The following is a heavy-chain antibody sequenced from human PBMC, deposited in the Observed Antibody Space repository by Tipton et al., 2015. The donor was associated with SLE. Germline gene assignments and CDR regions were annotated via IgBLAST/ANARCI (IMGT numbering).Heavy chain of an antibody. D-gene: IGHD3-10*01. CDR3: AKVGVGSPGVDY. CDR1: GFTVSSNY. Sequence: SLRLSCAASGFTVSSNYMSWVRQAPGKGLEWVSVIYSGGSTYYADSVKGRFTISRDNSKNTLYLQMNSLRAEDTAVYYCAKVGVGSPGVDYWGQGTLVTVSS. CDR2: IYSGGST. V-gene: IGHV3-53*01. J-gene: IGHJ4*02.